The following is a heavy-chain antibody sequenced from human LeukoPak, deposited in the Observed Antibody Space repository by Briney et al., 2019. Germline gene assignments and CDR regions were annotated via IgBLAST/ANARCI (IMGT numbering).Heavy chain of an antibody. CDR2: INPNSGGT. J-gene: IGHJ6*03. D-gene: IGHD5-12*01. Sequence: ASVKVSCKASGYTFTSYYMHWVRQAPGQGLEWMGWINPNSGGTNYAQKFQGRVTMTRDTSISTAYMELSRLRSDDTAVYYCARDYSGYEIGYYYYYMDVWGKGTTVTISS. CDR3: ARDYSGYEIGYYYYYMDV. CDR1: GYTFTSYY. V-gene: IGHV1-2*02.